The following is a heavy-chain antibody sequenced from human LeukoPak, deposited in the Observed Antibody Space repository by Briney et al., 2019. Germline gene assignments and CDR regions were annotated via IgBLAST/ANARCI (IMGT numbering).Heavy chain of an antibody. CDR3: AKDSSVYYYDSRNFDY. D-gene: IGHD3-22*01. J-gene: IGHJ4*02. CDR2: IRFDASNK. V-gene: IGHV3-30*02. CDR1: GFTFNNYG. Sequence: PGGSLRLSCAASGFTFNNYGMHWVRQAPGKGLEWVAFIRFDASNKYYADSVKGRFTISRDNSKNTLYLQMNSLRAEDTAVYYCAKDSSVYYYDSRNFDYWGQGTLVTVSS.